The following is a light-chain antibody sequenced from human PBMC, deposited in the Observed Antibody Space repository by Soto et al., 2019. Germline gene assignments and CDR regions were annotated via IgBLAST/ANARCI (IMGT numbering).Light chain of an antibody. Sequence: EIKMTQYTSSLSASVGDRVTITCRASQSISSYFNWYQQKPGKAPKLLIYAASSLQSGVPSMFSGSGSGTDFTLTISSLQPEDFATYYCQQSYSTPTFGQGTRLEIK. CDR3: QQSYSTPT. V-gene: IGKV1-39*01. J-gene: IGKJ5*01. CDR2: AAS. CDR1: QSISSY.